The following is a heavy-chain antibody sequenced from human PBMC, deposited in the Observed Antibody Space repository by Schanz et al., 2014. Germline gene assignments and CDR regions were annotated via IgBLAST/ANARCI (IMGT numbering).Heavy chain of an antibody. J-gene: IGHJ4*02. CDR1: GFTFSASA. V-gene: IGHV3-72*01. CDR3: ARRNFYDKSAAFDY. Sequence: EVQLVESGGGLAQPGGSLRLACAASGFTFSASAMHWVRQAPGKGLEWVGHSRNKGHSYTSEYAASVKGRFTISRDESESSLYLQMDSLKTEDTAVYYCARRNFYDKSAAFDYWGQGSLVTVSS. D-gene: IGHD3-9*01. CDR2: SRNKGHSYTS.